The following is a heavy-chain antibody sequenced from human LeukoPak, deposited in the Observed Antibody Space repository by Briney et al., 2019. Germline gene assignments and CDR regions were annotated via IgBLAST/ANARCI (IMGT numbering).Heavy chain of an antibody. J-gene: IGHJ5*02. CDR1: GGSISSYY. V-gene: IGHV4-59*01. CDR3: ARGSDLNWFDP. Sequence: SETLSLTCTVSGGSISSYYWSWIRQPPGKGLEWIGYIYYSGSTNYNPSLKSRVTISVDTSKNQFSLKLSSVTAADTAVYYCARGSDLNWFDPWGQGTLVTVSS. CDR2: IYYSGST.